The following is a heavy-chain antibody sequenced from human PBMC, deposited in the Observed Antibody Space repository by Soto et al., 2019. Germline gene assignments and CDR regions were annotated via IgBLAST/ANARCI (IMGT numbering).Heavy chain of an antibody. Sequence: SETLSLTCAVSGGYISGGYYSWSWIRQPPGKGLEWIGFIYYSGTTYYNPSLKSRVTISADTSKNQFSLKLSSVTAADTAVYYCARRHCTNGVCYLSSDYFDYWGQGTLVTVSS. V-gene: IGHV4-30-2*05. CDR3: ARRHCTNGVCYLSSDYFDY. CDR1: GGYISGGYYS. CDR2: IYYSGTT. J-gene: IGHJ4*02. D-gene: IGHD2-8*01.